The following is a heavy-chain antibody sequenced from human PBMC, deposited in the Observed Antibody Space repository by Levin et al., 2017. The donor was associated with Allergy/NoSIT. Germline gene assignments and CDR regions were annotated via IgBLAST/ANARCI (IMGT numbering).Heavy chain of an antibody. CDR3: ARDSRAAYGMDV. D-gene: IGHD6-6*01. CDR1: GFTFSLHS. CDR2: ISGGSKTI. Sequence: HTGGSLRLSCTASGFTFSLHSMNWVRQAPGKGLDWVSYISGGSKTIYYADSVKGRFTISRDNAKNSLYLQMNTLRDEDTAVYYCARDSRAAYGMDVWGQGTTVTVSS. V-gene: IGHV3-48*02. J-gene: IGHJ6*02.